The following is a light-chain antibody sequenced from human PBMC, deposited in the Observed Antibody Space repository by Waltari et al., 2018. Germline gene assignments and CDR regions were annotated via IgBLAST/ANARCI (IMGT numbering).Light chain of an antibody. Sequence: EIVLTQSPGTLSLSPGERATLSCRASQSVSSSYLAWYQQKPGQAPRLLIYCASSSATVIPDRFSGSGSETDFTLTISRLEPEDFAVYYCQQYGSSPRTFGQGTKVEIK. CDR3: QQYGSSPRT. J-gene: IGKJ1*01. V-gene: IGKV3-20*01. CDR2: CAS. CDR1: QSVSSSY.